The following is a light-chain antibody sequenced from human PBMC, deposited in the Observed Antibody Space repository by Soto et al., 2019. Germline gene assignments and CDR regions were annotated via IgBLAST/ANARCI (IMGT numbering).Light chain of an antibody. J-gene: IGLJ3*02. CDR2: STN. CDR3: VLYMGSGAWV. CDR1: SGSVSTSSY. Sequence: QAVVTQEPSFSVSPGGTVTLTCGLSSGSVSTSSYPSWYQQTPGQAPRTLIYSTNTRSSWVPDRFSGSILGNKAALTITGAQADDESDYYCVLYMGSGAWVFGGGTKVTVL. V-gene: IGLV8-61*01.